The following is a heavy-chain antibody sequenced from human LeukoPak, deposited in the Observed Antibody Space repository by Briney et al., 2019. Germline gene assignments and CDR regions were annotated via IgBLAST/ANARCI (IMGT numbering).Heavy chain of an antibody. D-gene: IGHD2-15*01. Sequence: GGSLRLSCAASEFAFGSYAMNWVRQAPGKGLEWVSSISSSYIYYADSVKGRFTISRDNAKNSLYLQMNSLRAEDTAVYYCARGGAGDAATIDYWGQGTLVTVSS. CDR3: ARGGAGDAATIDY. V-gene: IGHV3-21*01. J-gene: IGHJ4*02. CDR2: ISSSYI. CDR1: EFAFGSYA.